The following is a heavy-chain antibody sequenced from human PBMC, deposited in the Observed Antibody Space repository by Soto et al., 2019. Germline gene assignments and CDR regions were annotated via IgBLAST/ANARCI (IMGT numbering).Heavy chain of an antibody. J-gene: IGHJ3*02. D-gene: IGHD2-15*01. CDR3: AKKGDIVVVAGDAFDI. CDR1: GFTFSSYA. Sequence: GGSLRLSCAASGFTFSSYAMSWVRQAPGKGLEWVSAISGSGGSTYYADSVKGRFTISRDNSKNTLYLQMNSLRAEDTAVYYCAKKGDIVVVAGDAFDIWGQGTMVTV. CDR2: ISGSGGST. V-gene: IGHV3-23*01.